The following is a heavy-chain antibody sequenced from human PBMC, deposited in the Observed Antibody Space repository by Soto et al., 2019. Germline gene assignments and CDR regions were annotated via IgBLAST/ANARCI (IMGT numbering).Heavy chain of an antibody. Sequence: PGGSLRLSWAASVFIFSGYAMSWVRQAPEKGLEWVAGISGNVGNTSYGNCVTSRLTISKYNSKSTLFLQMHSLRAEDTAIYYCARPLGYCSRGNSPLANFQYWARAPWSPSPQ. J-gene: IGHJ1*01. CDR2: ISGNVGNT. CDR3: ARPLGYCSRGNSPLANFQY. D-gene: IGHD2-15*01. V-gene: IGHV3-23*01. CDR1: VFIFSGYA.